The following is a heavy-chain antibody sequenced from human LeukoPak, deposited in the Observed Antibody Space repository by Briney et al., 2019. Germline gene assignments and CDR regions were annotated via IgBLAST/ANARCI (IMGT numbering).Heavy chain of an antibody. Sequence: PSETLSLTCTVSGGSISSYYWSWIRQPPGKGLEWIGEINHSGSTNYNPSLKSRVTISVDTSKNQFSLKLSSVTAADTAVYYCATRSYSSGYLYYFDYWGQGTLATVSS. D-gene: IGHD3-22*01. V-gene: IGHV4-34*01. CDR1: GGSISSYY. CDR3: ATRSYSSGYLYYFDY. CDR2: INHSGST. J-gene: IGHJ4*02.